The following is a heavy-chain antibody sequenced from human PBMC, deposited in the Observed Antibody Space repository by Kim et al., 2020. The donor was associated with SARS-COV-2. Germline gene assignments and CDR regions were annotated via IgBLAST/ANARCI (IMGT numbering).Heavy chain of an antibody. Sequence: GGSLRLSCAASGFTFSTSSMNWVRQAPGRGLEWVSYISSRSSTIYYADSVKGRFTISRDNAKNSMYLQMNRLRDEDTAVYHCATVGGYSSSPYWGQGTLVTVSS. CDR1: GFTFSTSS. CDR2: ISSRSSTI. V-gene: IGHV3-48*02. J-gene: IGHJ4*02. CDR3: ATVGGYSSSPY. D-gene: IGHD6-13*01.